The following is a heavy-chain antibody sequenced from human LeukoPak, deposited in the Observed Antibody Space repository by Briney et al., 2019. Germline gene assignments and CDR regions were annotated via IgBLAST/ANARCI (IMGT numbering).Heavy chain of an antibody. CDR2: ISGSGGST. D-gene: IGHD4/OR15-4a*01. J-gene: IGHJ4*02. CDR1: GFTFSSYA. V-gene: IGHV3-23*01. Sequence: GGSLRLSCAASGFTFSSYAMSWVRQAPGKGLEGVSAISGSGGSTYYADSVKGRFTISRDNSKNTLYLQMNSLRAEDTAVYYCAKVLANYVYAFDYWGQGTLVTVSS. CDR3: AKVLANYVYAFDY.